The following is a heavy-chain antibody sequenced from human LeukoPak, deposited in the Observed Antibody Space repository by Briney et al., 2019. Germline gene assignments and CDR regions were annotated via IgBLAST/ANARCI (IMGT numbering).Heavy chain of an antibody. J-gene: IGHJ4*02. CDR2: INPNSGRT. CDR1: GYTFTNSD. CDR3: ARGRSGLAAAGTYDY. Sequence: ASVMVSCKASGYTFTNSDINWVRQAAGQGLEWMGWINPNSGRTGYAQKFQGRVTMTENTSISTAYMELSSLRFDDTAVYYCARGRSGLAAAGTYDYWGQGTLITVSS. D-gene: IGHD6-25*01. V-gene: IGHV1-8*01.